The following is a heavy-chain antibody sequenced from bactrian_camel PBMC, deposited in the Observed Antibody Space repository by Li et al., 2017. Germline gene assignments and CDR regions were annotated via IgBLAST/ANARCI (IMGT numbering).Heavy chain of an antibody. D-gene: IGHD1*01. CDR1: GYIVGSG. Sequence: HVQLVESGGGVVQAGGSLRLSCVSNGYIVGSGMAWFRQVPGKEREGVVSIDSGGDTRDADFVKGRFTISQDKAKNTLYLQMNILTPDDTAMYCCARGPSAYCESEHWRKSALFPYWGQGTQVTVS. CDR2: IDSGGDT. J-gene: IGHJ4*01. V-gene: IGHV3S55*01. CDR3: ARGPSAYCESEHWRKSALFPY.